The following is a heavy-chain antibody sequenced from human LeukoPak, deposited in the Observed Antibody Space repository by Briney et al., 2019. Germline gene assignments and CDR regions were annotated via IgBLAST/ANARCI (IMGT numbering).Heavy chain of an antibody. J-gene: IGHJ4*02. D-gene: IGHD6-19*01. CDR2: INSDGSST. CDR3: ARDVQIVRIAVAEGYFDY. V-gene: IGHV3-74*01. Sequence: GGSLRLSCAASGFTFSSYWMHWVRQAPGKGLVWVSRINSDGSSTSYADSVKGRFTISRDNAKNSLYLQMNSLRAEDTAVYYCARDVQIVRIAVAEGYFDYWGQGTLVTVSS. CDR1: GFTFSSYW.